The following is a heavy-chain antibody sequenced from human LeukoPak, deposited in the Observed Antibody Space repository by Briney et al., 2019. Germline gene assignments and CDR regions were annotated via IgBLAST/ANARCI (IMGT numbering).Heavy chain of an antibody. Sequence: GGSLRHSCAASGFTVSSNYMSWVRQAPGKGLEWVSIIYSGGSTYYADSVKGRFTISRDNSKNTLYLQMNSLRAEDTAVYYCARDILNYYYYYMDVWGKGTTVTVSS. CDR3: ARDILNYYYYYMDV. V-gene: IGHV3-66*01. D-gene: IGHD3-9*01. J-gene: IGHJ6*03. CDR2: IYSGGST. CDR1: GFTVSSNY.